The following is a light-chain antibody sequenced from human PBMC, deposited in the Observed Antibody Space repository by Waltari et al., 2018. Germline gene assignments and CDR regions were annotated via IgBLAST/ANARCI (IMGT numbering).Light chain of an antibody. CDR3: SSYTSSSTVI. J-gene: IGLJ2*01. CDR2: YVS. CDR1: SRDDGSYNY. V-gene: IGLV2-14*03. Sequence: QSALTQTASVSGSPGQSVTISCTGTSRDDGSYNYVSWYQQPPGKAPKLMIYYVSNRPSGVSNRFSGSKSGNTASLTISGLQAEDEADYYCSSYTSSSTVIFGGGTNLTVL.